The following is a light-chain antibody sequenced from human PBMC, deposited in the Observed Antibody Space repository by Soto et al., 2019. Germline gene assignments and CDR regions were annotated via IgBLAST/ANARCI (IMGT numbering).Light chain of an antibody. CDR1: SSDVGGYNY. Sequence: QSALTQPASVSGSPGQSITISCTGTSSDVGGYNYVSWYQQHPGKAPKLMIYDVSNWPSGVSNRFSGSKSGNTASLTISGLQAEDEAAYYCSSYTDSSPFVFGTGTKVTVL. V-gene: IGLV2-14*01. J-gene: IGLJ1*01. CDR3: SSYTDSSPFV. CDR2: DVS.